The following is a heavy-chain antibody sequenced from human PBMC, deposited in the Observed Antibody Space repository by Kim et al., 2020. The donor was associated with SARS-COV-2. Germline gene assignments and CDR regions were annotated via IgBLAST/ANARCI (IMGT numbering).Heavy chain of an antibody. V-gene: IGHV3-30*18. J-gene: IGHJ4*02. CDR3: AKDRGEYIAAAGTDW. Sequence: GGSLRLSCAASGFTFSSYGMHWVRQAPGKGLEWVAVISYDGSNKYYADSVKGRFTISRDNSKNTLYLQMNSLRAEDTAVYYCAKDRGEYIAAAGTDWWGQGTLVTVSS. CDR1: GFTFSSYG. CDR2: ISYDGSNK. D-gene: IGHD6-13*01.